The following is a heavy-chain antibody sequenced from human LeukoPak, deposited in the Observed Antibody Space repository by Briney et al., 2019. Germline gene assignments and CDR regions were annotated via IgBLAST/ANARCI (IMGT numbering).Heavy chain of an antibody. J-gene: IGHJ6*02. V-gene: IGHV1-18*01. CDR1: GYTFTSYG. CDR3: ATSSLEPNYYYYGMDV. Sequence: ASVKVSCKASGYTFTSYGISWVRQAPGQGLEWMGWISAYSGNTNYAQKLQGRVTMTTDTSTSTAYMELRSLRSDDTAVYYCATSSLEPNYYYYGMDVWGQGTTVTVSS. D-gene: IGHD1-1*01. CDR2: ISAYSGNT.